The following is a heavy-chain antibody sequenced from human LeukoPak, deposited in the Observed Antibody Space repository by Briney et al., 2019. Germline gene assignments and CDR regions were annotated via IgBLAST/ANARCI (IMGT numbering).Heavy chain of an antibody. J-gene: IGHJ4*02. Sequence: GRSLRLSCAASGFTFSSYAMHWVRQAPGKGLEWVAVISYDGRNKYYADSVKGGFTISRDNSKNTLYLQMNSLRAADTAVYYCERGPLYGDYGYDFDYWGQGTLVTVSS. D-gene: IGHD4-17*01. V-gene: IGHV3-30*04. CDR3: ERGPLYGDYGYDFDY. CDR1: GFTFSSYA. CDR2: ISYDGRNK.